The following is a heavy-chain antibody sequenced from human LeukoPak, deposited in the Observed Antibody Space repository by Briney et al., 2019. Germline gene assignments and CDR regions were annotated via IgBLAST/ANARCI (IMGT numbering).Heavy chain of an antibody. J-gene: IGHJ6*04. CDR2: LSLSGST. CDR3: TRGPPSRGFTYGPPRDGIDV. CDR1: GGSFSDYY. Sequence: SEALSLTCAVYGGSFSDYYWSWIRQPPGKGLEWIGELSLSGSTNYNPSLKSRVTISADTSKHQLSLKVNSVIAADTAVYYCTRGPPSRGFTYGPPRDGIDVWAKGTTVIVSS. V-gene: IGHV4-34*01. D-gene: IGHD5-18*01.